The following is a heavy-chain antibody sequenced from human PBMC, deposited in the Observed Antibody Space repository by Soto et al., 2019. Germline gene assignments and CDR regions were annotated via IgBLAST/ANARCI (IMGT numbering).Heavy chain of an antibody. D-gene: IGHD6-13*01. V-gene: IGHV4-59*01. Sequence: SETLSLTCTVSGGSISSYYLSWIRQPPGKGLEWIGYIYYSGSTNYNPSLKSRVTISVDTSKNQFSLKLSSVTAADTAVYYCARDSDSSSWYSPLYWGQGTLVTVSS. J-gene: IGHJ4*02. CDR3: ARDSDSSSWYSPLY. CDR1: GGSISSYY. CDR2: IYYSGST.